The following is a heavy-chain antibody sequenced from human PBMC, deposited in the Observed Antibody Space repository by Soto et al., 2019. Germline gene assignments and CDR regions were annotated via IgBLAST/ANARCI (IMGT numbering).Heavy chain of an antibody. CDR1: GASVSSTYW. D-gene: IGHD6-13*01. J-gene: IGHJ4*02. CDR3: ARYNAASGTYYFDY. V-gene: IGHV4-4*02. Sequence: SETLSLTCAVSGASVSSTYWWSWVRQPPGKGPEWIGEINHRGSANYNPSLKTRVTMSLDISKSQFSLRLTSVTAADTAVYFCARYNAASGTYYFDYWGRGALVTVSS. CDR2: INHRGSA.